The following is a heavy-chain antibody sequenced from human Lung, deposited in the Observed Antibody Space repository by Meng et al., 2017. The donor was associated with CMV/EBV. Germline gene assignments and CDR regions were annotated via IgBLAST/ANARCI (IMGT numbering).Heavy chain of an antibody. Sequence: QGPAVQSWFEVKKPGDSVKVSCQAAGSTFTSSSMNWVRHAPGQGLEWMGWININTGNPTYAQGFTGRFVFSLDTSVSTAYLQIDSLKADDTAVYYCARGNGWRFDYWGQGTLVTVSS. CDR1: GSTFTSSS. V-gene: IGHV7-4-1*01. D-gene: IGHD6-19*01. CDR3: ARGNGWRFDY. CDR2: ININTGNP. J-gene: IGHJ4*02.